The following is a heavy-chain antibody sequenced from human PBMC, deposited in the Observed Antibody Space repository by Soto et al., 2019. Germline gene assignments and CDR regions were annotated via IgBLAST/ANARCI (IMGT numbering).Heavy chain of an antibody. D-gene: IGHD6-13*01. V-gene: IGHV4-59*01. J-gene: IGHJ5*02. CDR2: IYYSGST. Sequence: SETLSLTCTVSGGSISSYYWGWIRQPPGKGLEWIGYIYYSGSTNYNPSLKSRVTISVDTSKNQFSLKLSSVTAADTAVYYCARVWGAAAGANWFDPWGQGTLVTVSS. CDR3: ARVWGAAAGANWFDP. CDR1: GGSISSYY.